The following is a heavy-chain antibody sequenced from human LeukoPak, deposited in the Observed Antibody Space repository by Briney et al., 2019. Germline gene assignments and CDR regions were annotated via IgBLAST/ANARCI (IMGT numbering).Heavy chain of an antibody. CDR1: GGSFSGYY. J-gene: IGHJ4*02. CDR2: INHSGST. D-gene: IGHD7-27*01. Sequence: SETLSLTCAVYGGSFSGYYWSWIRQPPGKGLEWIGEINHSGSTNYNPSLKSRVTISVDTSKNQFSLKLSSVAAADTAVYYCARPGGLGIDYWGQGALVTVSS. CDR3: ARPGGLGIDY. V-gene: IGHV4-34*01.